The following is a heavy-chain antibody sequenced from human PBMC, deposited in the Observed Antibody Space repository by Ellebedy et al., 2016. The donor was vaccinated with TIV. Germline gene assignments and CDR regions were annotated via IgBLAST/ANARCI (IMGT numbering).Heavy chain of an antibody. CDR2: INPSGGST. Sequence: ASVKVSCKASGYTFTSYYWHWVRQAPGQGLEWMGIINPSGGSTSYAQKLQGRVTMTRDTSTSTVYMELSSLRSEDTAVYYCARCSYGTHFDYWGQGTLVTVSS. CDR3: ARCSYGTHFDY. V-gene: IGHV1-46*04. CDR1: GYTFTSYY. D-gene: IGHD5-18*01. J-gene: IGHJ4*02.